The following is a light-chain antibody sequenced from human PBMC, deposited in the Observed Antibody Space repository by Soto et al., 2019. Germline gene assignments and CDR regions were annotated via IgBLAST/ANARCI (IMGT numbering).Light chain of an antibody. CDR3: QQANSFPIT. J-gene: IGKJ5*01. V-gene: IGKV1-12*01. Sequence: DIQMTQSPSSVSASVGDRVTITCRASQDISSWLAWYQQKPGKAPKLLIYAASSLQSGDPSRFSDSGSGTDFTLTISSLQPEDFATYYCQQANSFPITFGQGTRLEIK. CDR1: QDISSW. CDR2: AAS.